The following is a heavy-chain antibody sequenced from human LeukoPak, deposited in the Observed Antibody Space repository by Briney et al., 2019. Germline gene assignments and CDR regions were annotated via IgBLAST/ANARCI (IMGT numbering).Heavy chain of an antibody. D-gene: IGHD6-13*01. J-gene: IGHJ4*02. CDR2: IYHSGST. CDR3: ARASIAAAGLPFDY. V-gene: IGHV4-30-2*01. CDR1: GGSISSSSYY. Sequence: PSETLSLTCTVSGGSISSSSYYWGWIRQPPGKGLEWIGYIYHSGSTYYNPSLKSRVTISVDRSKNQFSLKLSSVTAADTAVYYCARASIAAAGLPFDYWGQGTLVTVSS.